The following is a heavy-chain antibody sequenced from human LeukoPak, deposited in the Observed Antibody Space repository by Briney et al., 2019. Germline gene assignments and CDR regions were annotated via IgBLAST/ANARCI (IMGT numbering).Heavy chain of an antibody. CDR2: ISYDGSNK. D-gene: IGHD2-21*02. CDR1: GFTFSSYG. Sequence: AGGSLRLSCAASGFTFSSYGMYWVRQAPGKGLEWVAVISYDGSNKYYADSVKGRFTISRDNSKNTLYLQMNSLRAEDTAVYYCAKDHLSDWYFDYWGQGTLVTVSS. CDR3: AKDHLSDWYFDY. J-gene: IGHJ4*02. V-gene: IGHV3-30*18.